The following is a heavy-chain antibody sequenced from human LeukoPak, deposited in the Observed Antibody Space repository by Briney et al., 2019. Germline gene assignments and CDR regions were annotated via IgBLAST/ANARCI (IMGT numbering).Heavy chain of an antibody. Sequence: PGRSLRLSCAASGFTFSSYVMHWPPQAPGKGLQGVAIISYDGSNQYYADSVKGRFTIARDNSKNTLYLQMNSLRAEDTALYYCAREGIDYGDKYYFDYWGQGTLVTVSS. D-gene: IGHD4-17*01. CDR2: ISYDGSNQ. CDR3: AREGIDYGDKYYFDY. CDR1: GFTFSSYV. J-gene: IGHJ4*02. V-gene: IGHV3-30-3*01.